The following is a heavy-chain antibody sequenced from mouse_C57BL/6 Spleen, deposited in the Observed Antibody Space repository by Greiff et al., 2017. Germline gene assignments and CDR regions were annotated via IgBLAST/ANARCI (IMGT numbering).Heavy chain of an antibody. J-gene: IGHJ4*01. V-gene: IGHV1-62-2*01. D-gene: IGHD2-4*01. CDR1: GYTFTEYT. Sequence: QVHVKQSGAELVKPGASVKLSCKASGYTFTEYTIHWVKQRSGQGLEWIGWFYPGSGSIKYNEKFKDKATLTADKSSSTVYMELSRLTCEDSAVYFCARHEEGVDYDGAMDYWGQGTSVTVSS. CDR3: ARHEEGVDYDGAMDY. CDR2: FYPGSGSI.